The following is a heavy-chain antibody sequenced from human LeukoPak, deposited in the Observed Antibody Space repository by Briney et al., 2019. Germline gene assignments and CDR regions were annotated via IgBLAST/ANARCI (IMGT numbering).Heavy chain of an antibody. CDR1: GYTFTGYY. CDR3: EREGFMITFGGVIAPFDY. Sequence: GASVKVSCKACGYTFTGYYMHGVRQAPGQGREWMGWINPNSGGTNYAQKFQGRVTMTRETSISTAYMELSRLRSEDTAVYYCEREGFMITFGGVIAPFDYWGQGTLVTVSS. J-gene: IGHJ4*02. V-gene: IGHV1-2*02. CDR2: INPNSGGT. D-gene: IGHD3-16*02.